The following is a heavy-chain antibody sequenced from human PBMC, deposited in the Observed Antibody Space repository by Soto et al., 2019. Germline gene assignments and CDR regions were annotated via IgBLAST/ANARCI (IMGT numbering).Heavy chain of an antibody. CDR3: AKDPLAPAGTYYYYGMDV. Sequence: QVQLVESGGGVVQPGRSLRLSCAASGFTFSSYGMHWVRQAPGKGLEWVAVISYDGSNKYYADSVKGRFTISRDNSKNTLYLQMNTLRAEDTAVYYCAKDPLAPAGTYYYYGMDVWGQGPTVTVSS. J-gene: IGHJ6*02. D-gene: IGHD6-13*01. CDR2: ISYDGSNK. V-gene: IGHV3-30*18. CDR1: GFTFSSYG.